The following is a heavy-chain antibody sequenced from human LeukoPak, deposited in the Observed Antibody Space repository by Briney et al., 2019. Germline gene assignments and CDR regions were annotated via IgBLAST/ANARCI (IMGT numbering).Heavy chain of an antibody. J-gene: IGHJ4*02. CDR3: ARTSLLWFGEPMGYLDY. CDR1: GYTFTSYA. V-gene: IGHV1-3*01. D-gene: IGHD3-10*01. CDR2: INAGNGNT. Sequence: ASVKVSCKASGYTFTSYAMHWVRQAPGQRLEWMGWINAGNGNTKYSQKFQGRVTITRDTSASTAYMELSSLRSEDTAVYYCARTSLLWFGEPMGYLDYWGRGTLVTVSS.